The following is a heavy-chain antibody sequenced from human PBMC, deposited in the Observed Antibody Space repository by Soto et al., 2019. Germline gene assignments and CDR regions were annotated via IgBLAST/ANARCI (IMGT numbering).Heavy chain of an antibody. V-gene: IGHV1-18*01. CDR3: ARVGCSSTSCYFFNYYYMDV. D-gene: IGHD2-2*01. CDR1: GYTFTSYG. CDR2: ISAYNGNT. Sequence: QVQLVQSGAEVKKPGASVKVSCKASGYTFTSYGISWVRQAPGQGLEWMGWISAYNGNTNYAQKLQGRVTMTTDTYTSTAYMELRSLRSDDTAVYYCARVGCSSTSCYFFNYYYMDVWGKGTTVTVSS. J-gene: IGHJ6*03.